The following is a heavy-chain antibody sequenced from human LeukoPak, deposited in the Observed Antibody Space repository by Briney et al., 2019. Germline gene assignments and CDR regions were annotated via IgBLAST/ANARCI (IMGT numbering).Heavy chain of an antibody. D-gene: IGHD2-15*01. CDR2: LNPSGGSA. V-gene: IGHV1-46*01. CDR1: GYTFTTYY. CDR3: ARGDIDY. J-gene: IGHJ4*02. Sequence: ASVKVSCKASGYTFTTYYMHWVQQVPGQGLEWMGVLNPSGGSASYAQNFQGRVTMTRDTSTSTVYMELSSLRSEDTAVYYCARGDIDYWGQETLVTVSS.